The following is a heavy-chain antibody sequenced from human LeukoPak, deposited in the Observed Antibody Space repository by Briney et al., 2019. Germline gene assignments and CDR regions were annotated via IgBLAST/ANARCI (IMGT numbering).Heavy chain of an antibody. Sequence: GGSLRLSCAASGFTFSSYGMHWVRQAPGKGLEWVAVISYDGSNKYYADSVKGRFTISRDNSKNTLYLQMNSLRAEDTAVCYCAIRDGGHFDYWGQGTLVTVSS. J-gene: IGHJ4*02. CDR1: GFTFSSYG. D-gene: IGHD3-16*01. CDR2: ISYDGSNK. V-gene: IGHV3-30*03. CDR3: AIRDGGHFDY.